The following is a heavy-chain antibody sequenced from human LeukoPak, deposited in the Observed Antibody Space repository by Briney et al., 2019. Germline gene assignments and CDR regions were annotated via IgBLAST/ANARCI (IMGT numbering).Heavy chain of an antibody. CDR3: ARGLWEIAYYFDY. D-gene: IGHD1-26*01. CDR2: MNPNSGNT. V-gene: IGHV1-8*01. Sequence: GASVKVSCKASGYTFTSYDINWVRQATGQGLEWMGWMNPNSGNTGYAQKFQGRVTMTRNTSISTAYMELSSLRSENTAVYYCARGLWEIAYYFDYWGQGTLVTVSS. CDR1: GYTFTSYD. J-gene: IGHJ4*02.